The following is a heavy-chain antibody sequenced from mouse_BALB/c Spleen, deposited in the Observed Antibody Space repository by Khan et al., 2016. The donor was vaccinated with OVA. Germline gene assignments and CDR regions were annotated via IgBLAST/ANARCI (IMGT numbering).Heavy chain of an antibody. J-gene: IGHJ2*01. D-gene: IGHD1-1*01. Sequence: QVQLKESGAELVRPGASVKLSCKTSGYIFTSYWIHWVKQRSGQGLEWIARIYPGTDNTYYNEKLRDKATLTADKSSNTAYIQLSSLKSEDSAVYCCAREEALYYFAYWGQGTTLTVAS. CDR2: IYPGTDNT. V-gene: IGHV1-76*01. CDR1: GYIFTSYW. CDR3: AREEALYYFAY.